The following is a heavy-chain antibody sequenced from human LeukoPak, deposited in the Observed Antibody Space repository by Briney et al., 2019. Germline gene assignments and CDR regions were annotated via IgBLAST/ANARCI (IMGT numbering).Heavy chain of an antibody. CDR1: GFTFGDYT. J-gene: IGHJ5*02. CDR3: TRGAAAGITGWFDP. V-gene: IGHV3-49*03. D-gene: IGHD6-13*01. Sequence: GGSLRLPCTASGFTFGDYTMSWFRQAPGKGLEWVGFIKSKGFGGTPEYAASVKGRFTISRDDSKSIAYLQMNSLKSEDTAVYYCTRGAAAGITGWFDPWGQGTLVTVSS. CDR2: IKSKGFGGTP.